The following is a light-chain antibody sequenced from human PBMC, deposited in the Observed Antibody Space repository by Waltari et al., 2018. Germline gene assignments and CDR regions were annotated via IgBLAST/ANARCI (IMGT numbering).Light chain of an antibody. J-gene: IGKJ4*01. CDR3: QQYGNSLT. V-gene: IGKV3-20*01. CDR1: QSVSGSY. CDR2: GAS. Sequence: EIVLTQSPGTLSLSPGERATLSCRASQSVSGSYLAWYQQKPGQAPRLLIFGASRRATCIPDRFSGSGSGTDFTLSISRLEPEDFAVYYCQQYGNSLTFGGGTKVEIK.